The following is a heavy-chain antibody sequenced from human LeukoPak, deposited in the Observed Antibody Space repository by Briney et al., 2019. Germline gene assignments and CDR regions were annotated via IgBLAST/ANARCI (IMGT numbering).Heavy chain of an antibody. D-gene: IGHD3-16*01. J-gene: IGHJ4*02. CDR3: AKGVYTGLGFFDH. CDR1: GFKFSSYG. CDR2: ISYDAKKK. Sequence: PGGSLRLSCVASGFKFSSYGIQWVRQAPGKGLEWVALISYDAKKKYYADSVKGRFTISRDNSENTVFLQMNNLRAEDTAVYYCAKGVYTGLGFFDHWGQGILVTVSS. V-gene: IGHV3-30*18.